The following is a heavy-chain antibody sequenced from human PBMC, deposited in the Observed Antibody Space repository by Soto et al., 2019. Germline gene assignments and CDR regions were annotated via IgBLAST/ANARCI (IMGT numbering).Heavy chain of an antibody. J-gene: IGHJ6*02. D-gene: IGHD3-10*01. Sequence: PGGSLRLSCAASGFTFSSYSMNWVRQAPGKGLEWVSYISSSSSTIYYADSVKGRFTIFRDNAKNSLYLQMNSLRAEDTAVYYYPTDSRHYFGSGSLLAYYCSVNVWGQGTMVTVSS. V-gene: IGHV3-48*01. CDR3: PTDSRHYFGSGSLLAYYCSVNV. CDR1: GFTFSSYS. CDR2: ISSSSSTI.